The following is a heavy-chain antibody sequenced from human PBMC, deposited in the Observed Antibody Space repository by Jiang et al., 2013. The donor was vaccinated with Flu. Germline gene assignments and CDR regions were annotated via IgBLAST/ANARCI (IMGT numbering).Heavy chain of an antibody. CDR1: GYTFTSYG. V-gene: IGHV1-18*04. D-gene: IGHD3-10*01. CDR3: AREIEKYYYGSGSYYEIDY. J-gene: IGHJ4*02. Sequence: GAEVKKPGASVKVSCKASGYTFTSYGISWVRQAPGQGLEWMGWISAYNGSTNYAQKLQGRVTMTTDTSTSTAYMELRSLRSDDTAVYYCAREIEKYYYGSGSYYEIDYWGQGTLVTVSS. CDR2: ISAYNGST.